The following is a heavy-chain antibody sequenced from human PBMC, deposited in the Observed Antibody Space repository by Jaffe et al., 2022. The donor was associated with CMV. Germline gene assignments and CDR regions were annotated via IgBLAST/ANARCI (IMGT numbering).Heavy chain of an antibody. J-gene: IGHJ4*02. D-gene: IGHD2-8*01. CDR3: AKEVNTVVYCTNGVCKNLDY. CDR1: GFTFSSYG. V-gene: IGHV3-30*18. Sequence: QVQLVESGGGVVQPGRSLRLSCAASGFTFSSYGMHWVRQAPGKGLEWVAVISYDGSNKYYADSVKGRFTISRDNSKNTLYLQMNSLRAEDTAVYYCAKEVNTVVYCTNGVCKNLDYWGQGTLVTVSS. CDR2: ISYDGSNK.